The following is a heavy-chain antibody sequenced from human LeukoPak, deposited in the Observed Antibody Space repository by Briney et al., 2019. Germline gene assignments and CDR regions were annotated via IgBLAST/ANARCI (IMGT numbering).Heavy chain of an antibody. J-gene: IGHJ6*03. CDR1: GFTVSSNY. D-gene: IGHD6-13*01. Sequence: GGSLRLSCAASGFTVSSNYMSWVRQAPGKGLEWVSVIYSGGSTYYADSVKGRFTISRDNSKNTLYLQMNSLRAEDTAVYYCARVISIRWYGQIYYYMDVWGKGTTVTVSS. CDR3: ARVISIRWYGQIYYYMDV. V-gene: IGHV3-66*02. CDR2: IYSGGST.